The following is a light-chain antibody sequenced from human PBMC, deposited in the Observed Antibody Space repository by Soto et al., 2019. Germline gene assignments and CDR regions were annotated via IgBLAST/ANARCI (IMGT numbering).Light chain of an antibody. V-gene: IGKV1-5*03. J-gene: IGKJ1*01. CDR1: QSISSW. Sequence: DIQMTQSPSTLSASVGDRITITCRASQSISSWLAWYQQKPGKAPNLLIYKASSSESGVPSRFSGSGSGTEFPLTISSLQPDDSATYYCQQYESEWTFGKGNKVEIK. CDR2: KAS. CDR3: QQYESEWT.